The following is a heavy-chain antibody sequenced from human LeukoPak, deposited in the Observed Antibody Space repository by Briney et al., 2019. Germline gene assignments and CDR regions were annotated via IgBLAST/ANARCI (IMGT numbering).Heavy chain of an antibody. CDR2: ISGSGGST. Sequence: PGGSLRLSCAASGFTFSTYAMSWVRQAPGKGLEWVSAISGSGGSTYYADSVKGRFTISRDNSKNTLYLQMNSLRAEDTAVYYCANLAHGYSYVHDYWGQGTLVTVPS. V-gene: IGHV3-23*01. CDR3: ANLAHGYSYVHDY. CDR1: GFTFSTYA. D-gene: IGHD5-18*01. J-gene: IGHJ4*02.